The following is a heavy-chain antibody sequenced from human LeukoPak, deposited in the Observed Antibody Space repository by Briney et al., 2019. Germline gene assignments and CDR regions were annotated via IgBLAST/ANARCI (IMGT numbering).Heavy chain of an antibody. J-gene: IGHJ6*02. Sequence: GGSLRLSCAASGLTFSNYAMTSVRQAPGKGLEWVSSIGSDNKPHYSESVKGRFAISRDNSKNILFLHLNSLRAEDTALYYFARDLNYYVAMDVWGQGTTVTVSS. CDR1: GLTFSNYA. CDR2: IGSDNKP. CDR3: ARDLNYYVAMDV. V-gene: IGHV3-23*01. D-gene: IGHD3-10*02.